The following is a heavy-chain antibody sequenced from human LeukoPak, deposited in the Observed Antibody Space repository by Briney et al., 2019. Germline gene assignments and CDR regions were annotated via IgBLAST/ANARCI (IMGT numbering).Heavy chain of an antibody. CDR2: FDPEDGET. CDR3: ASPTTYDFWSGYYMFDY. Sequence: ASVKVSCKVSGYTLTELSMHWVRQAPGKGLEWMGGFDPEDGETIYAQKFQGRVTMTEDTSTDTAYMELSSLRSEDTAVYYCASPTTYDFWSGYYMFDYWGQGTLVTVSS. V-gene: IGHV1-24*01. CDR1: GYTLTELS. J-gene: IGHJ4*02. D-gene: IGHD3-3*01.